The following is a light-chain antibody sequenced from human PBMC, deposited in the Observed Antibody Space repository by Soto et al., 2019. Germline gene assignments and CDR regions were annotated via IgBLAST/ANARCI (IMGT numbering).Light chain of an antibody. V-gene: IGKV3-15*01. Sequence: EIVMTQSPATLSVSPGERATLSCRASQSVSSNLAWYQQKPGQAPRLLIYGASTRASGIPASFSGSGSGTEFTLTNSRLQSEDFAVYYCQKYNNWPQTFGGETKVEIK. J-gene: IGKJ4*01. CDR2: GAS. CDR1: QSVSSN. CDR3: QKYNNWPQT.